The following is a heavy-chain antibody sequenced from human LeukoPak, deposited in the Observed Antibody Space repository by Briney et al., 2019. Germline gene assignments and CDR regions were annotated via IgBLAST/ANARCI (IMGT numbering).Heavy chain of an antibody. D-gene: IGHD2-15*01. Sequence: PSETLSLTCSVSGYSISSGYYWGWIRQPPGKGLEWIGSIYHSGSTYYNPSLKSRVTISVDTSKNQFSLKLSSVTAADTAVYYCARGGLGSGGYYYYYMDVWGKGTTVTVSS. V-gene: IGHV4-38-2*02. CDR1: GYSISSGYY. CDR2: IYHSGST. J-gene: IGHJ6*03. CDR3: ARGGLGSGGYYYYYMDV.